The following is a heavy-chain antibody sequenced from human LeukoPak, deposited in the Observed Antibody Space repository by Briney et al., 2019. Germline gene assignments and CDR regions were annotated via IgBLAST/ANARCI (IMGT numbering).Heavy chain of an antibody. CDR1: GFTFSTYA. Sequence: GGSLRLSCAASGFTFSTYAMSWVRQAPGKGLEWVSAISGSGGSTYYADSVKGRFTISRDNSKNTLYLQMNSLRAEDTAVYYCAKTPGYCSSTSCYGSYYFDYWGQGTLVTVSS. CDR2: ISGSGGST. CDR3: AKTPGYCSSTSCYGSYYFDY. D-gene: IGHD2-2*01. V-gene: IGHV3-23*01. J-gene: IGHJ4*02.